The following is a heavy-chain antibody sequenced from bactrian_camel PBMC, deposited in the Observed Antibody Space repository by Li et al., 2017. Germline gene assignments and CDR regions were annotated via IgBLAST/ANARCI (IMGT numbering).Heavy chain of an antibody. D-gene: IGHD1*01. Sequence: HVQLVESGGGLVQPGGSLRLSCAVSGYSYHRNCMAWFRQAPGKEREGVALLSTHSGRTVYADSVKGRFTISQDNAKTMSYLQMNSPKPEDSAVYYCAADPFLCPDTLMPGGEYNFKYWGQGTQVTVS. CDR2: LSTHSGRT. J-gene: IGHJ4*01. CDR1: GYSYHRNC. CDR3: AADPFLCPDTLMPGGEYNFKY. V-gene: IGHV3S1*01.